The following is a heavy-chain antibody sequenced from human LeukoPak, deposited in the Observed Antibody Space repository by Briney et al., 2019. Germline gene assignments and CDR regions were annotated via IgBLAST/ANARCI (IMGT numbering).Heavy chain of an antibody. V-gene: IGHV4-30-4*01. D-gene: IGHD3-22*01. CDR1: GGSISSGDYY. CDR2: IYYSGST. J-gene: IGHJ4*02. CDR3: ARVGHSRCYYPFDY. Sequence: PSETLSLTCTVSGGSISSGDYYWRWIRQPPGKGLEWIGYIYYSGSTYYNPSLKSRVTIPVDTSKNQFSLKLSSVTAADTPVYYCARVGHSRCYYPFDYWGQGTLVTVSS.